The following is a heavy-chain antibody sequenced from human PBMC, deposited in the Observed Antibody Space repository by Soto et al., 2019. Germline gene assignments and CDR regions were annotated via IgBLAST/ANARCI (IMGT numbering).Heavy chain of an antibody. CDR3: VVVVVAATVNWFDP. Sequence: ASVKVSCKASGYTFTSYAMHWVRQAPGQRLEWMGWINAGNGNTKYSQKFQGRVTITRDTSASTAYMELSSLRSEDTAVYYCVVVVVAATVNWFDPWGQGTPVTVSS. CDR1: GYTFTSYA. V-gene: IGHV1-3*01. CDR2: INAGNGNT. J-gene: IGHJ5*02. D-gene: IGHD2-15*01.